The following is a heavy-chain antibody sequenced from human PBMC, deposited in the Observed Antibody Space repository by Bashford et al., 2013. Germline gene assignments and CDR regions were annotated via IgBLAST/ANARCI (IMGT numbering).Heavy chain of an antibody. Sequence: WIRPGPXEGPGVDWVHLLHGSTYXNPSLKSRVTISVDTSKNQFSLKLSSVTAADTAVYYCAREDCTFGYYMDVWGKGPRSPSP. CDR2: LLHGST. J-gene: IGHJ6*03. V-gene: IGHV4-31*02. CDR3: AREDCTFGYYMDV. D-gene: IGHD2-8*01.